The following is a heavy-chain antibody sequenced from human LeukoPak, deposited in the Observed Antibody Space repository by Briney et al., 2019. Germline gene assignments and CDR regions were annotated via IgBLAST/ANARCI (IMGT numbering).Heavy chain of an antibody. J-gene: IGHJ4*02. CDR1: GYTFTSYG. CDR2: INPNSGGT. CDR3: ARTGSFVRGFDY. Sequence: ASVKVSCKASGYTFTSYGISWVRQAPGQGLEWMGWINPNSGGTNYAQKFQGRVTMTRDTSISTAYMELSRLRSDDTAVYYCARTGSFVRGFDYWGQGTLVTVSS. D-gene: IGHD3-16*02. V-gene: IGHV1-2*02.